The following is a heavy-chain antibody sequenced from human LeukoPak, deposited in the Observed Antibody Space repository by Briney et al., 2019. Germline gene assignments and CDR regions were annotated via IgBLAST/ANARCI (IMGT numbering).Heavy chain of an antibody. CDR2: IYTSGST. CDR3: ARVSTWDVIPAALRVGYAFDI. V-gene: IGHV4-61*02. J-gene: IGHJ3*02. Sequence: SQTLSLTCTVSGGSISSGSYYWSWIRQPAGKGLEWIGRIYTSGSTNHNPSLKSRVTISVDTSKNQFSLKLSSVTAADTAVYYCARVSTWDVIPAALRVGYAFDIWGQGTMVTVSS. CDR1: GGSISSGSYY. D-gene: IGHD2-2*01.